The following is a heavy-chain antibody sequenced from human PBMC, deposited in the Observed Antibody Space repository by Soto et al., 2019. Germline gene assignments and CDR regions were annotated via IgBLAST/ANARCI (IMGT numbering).Heavy chain of an antibody. Sequence: GESLKISCAASGFTFSSYGMHWVRQAPGKGLEWVAVIWYDGSNKYYADSVKGRFTISRDNSKNTLYLQMNSLRAEDTAVYYCARESAIDYSSGWYNWFDPWGQGTLVTVS. CDR1: GFTFSSYG. J-gene: IGHJ5*02. D-gene: IGHD6-19*01. CDR2: IWYDGSNK. V-gene: IGHV3-33*01. CDR3: ARESAIDYSSGWYNWFDP.